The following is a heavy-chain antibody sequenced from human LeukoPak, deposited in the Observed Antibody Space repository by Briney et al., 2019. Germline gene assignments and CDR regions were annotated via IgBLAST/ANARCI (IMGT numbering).Heavy chain of an antibody. D-gene: IGHD6-13*01. CDR2: ISSSGSTI. V-gene: IGHV3-48*04. CDR3: ARAPQTPRIAAAGEPVWC. J-gene: IGHJ4*02. Sequence: PGGSLRLSCAASGFTFSSYAMHWVRQAPGKGLEWVSYISSSGSTIYYADSVKGRFTISRDNAKNSLYLQMNSLRAEDTAVYYCARAPQTPRIAAAGEPVWCWGQGTLVTVSS. CDR1: GFTFSSYA.